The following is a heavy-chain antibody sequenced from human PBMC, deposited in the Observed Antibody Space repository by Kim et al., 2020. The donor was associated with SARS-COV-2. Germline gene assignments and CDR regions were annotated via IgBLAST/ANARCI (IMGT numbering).Heavy chain of an antibody. J-gene: IGHJ3*02. CDR1: GFSFSNSA. CDR2: IRSKANSYTT. D-gene: IGHD1-1*01. Sequence: GGSLRLSCAASGFSFSNSAMHWVRQASGKGLAWVGRIRSKANSYTTTYAASVKCRFTIYRDDSKNSAYLQMHSLKTEDTDVYYCTRISGTTLAFWDAYD. CDR3: TRISGTTLAFWDAYD. V-gene: IGHV3-73*01.